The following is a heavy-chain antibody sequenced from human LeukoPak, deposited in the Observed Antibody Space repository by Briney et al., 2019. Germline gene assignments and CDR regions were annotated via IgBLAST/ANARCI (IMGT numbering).Heavy chain of an antibody. CDR3: ARDGTTGDYYYYMDV. D-gene: IGHD1-7*01. V-gene: IGHV4-59*01. CDR1: GGSIGSYY. Sequence: SETLSLTCTVSGGSIGSYYWSWIRQPPGKGLEWIGYIYYSGSTNYNPSLKSRVTISVDTSKNQFSLKLSSVTAADTAVYYCARDGTTGDYYYYMDVWGKGTTVTVSS. CDR2: IYYSGST. J-gene: IGHJ6*03.